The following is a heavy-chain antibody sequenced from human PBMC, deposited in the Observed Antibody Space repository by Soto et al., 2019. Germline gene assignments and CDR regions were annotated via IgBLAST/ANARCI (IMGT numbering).Heavy chain of an antibody. CDR2: IYYSGST. CDR3: ARKEQLWTAFDY. CDR1: DGYIISYC. J-gene: IGHJ4*02. D-gene: IGHD5-18*01. V-gene: IGHV4-59*01. Sequence: HPWSVADGYIISYCGSWIMQPPGKGLEWIGYIYYSGSTNYNPSLKSRVTISVDTSKNQFSLKLSSVTAADTALYYCARKEQLWTAFDYLGQGTLVPGSS.